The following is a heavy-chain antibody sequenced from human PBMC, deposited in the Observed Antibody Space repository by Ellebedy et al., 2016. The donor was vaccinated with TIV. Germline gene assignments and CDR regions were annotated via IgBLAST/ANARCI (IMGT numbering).Heavy chain of an antibody. CDR3: ARRSSSTHLGYDSSGYKFDY. J-gene: IGHJ4*02. Sequence: GESLKISXAASGFTFSDYYMSWIRQAPGKGLEWVSYISSSSSYTNYADSVKGRFTISRDNAKNSLYLQMNSLRAEDTAVYYCARRSSSTHLGYDSSGYKFDYWGQGTLVTVSS. CDR1: GFTFSDYY. D-gene: IGHD3-22*01. CDR2: ISSSSSYT. V-gene: IGHV3-11*03.